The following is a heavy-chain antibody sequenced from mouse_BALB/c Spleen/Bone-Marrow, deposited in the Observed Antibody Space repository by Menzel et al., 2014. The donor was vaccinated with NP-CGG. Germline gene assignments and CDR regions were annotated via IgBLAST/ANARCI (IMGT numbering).Heavy chain of an antibody. CDR3: AVYYYGGSLFAY. CDR2: IDPANSNT. J-gene: IGHJ3*01. CDR1: GFNIKDTY. D-gene: IGHD1-1*01. V-gene: IGHV14-3*02. Sequence: VQLQQSGAELVKPGASVKLSCTASGFNIKDTYMHWVKQRPEQGLEWIGRIDPANSNTKYDPKFQGKATITADTSSNTAYLQLSSPTSEDTAVYYCAVYYYGGSLFAYWGQGTLVTVSA.